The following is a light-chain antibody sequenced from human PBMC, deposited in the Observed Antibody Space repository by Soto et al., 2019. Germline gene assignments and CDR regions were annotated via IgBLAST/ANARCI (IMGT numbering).Light chain of an antibody. Sequence: QSVLTQPASVSGSPGQSITISCTGTSSDVGSYNLVSWYQQHPGKAPKLMIYEVSKRPSGVSNRFSGSKSGNTASLTISGLQAEDEAVYYCCSYAGSSTWVFGGGTKLTVL. CDR2: EVS. CDR1: SSDVGSYNL. J-gene: IGLJ3*02. CDR3: CSYAGSSTWV. V-gene: IGLV2-23*02.